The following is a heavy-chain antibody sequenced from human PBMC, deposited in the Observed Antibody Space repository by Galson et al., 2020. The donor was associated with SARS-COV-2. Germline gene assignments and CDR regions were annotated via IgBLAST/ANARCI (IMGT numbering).Heavy chain of an antibody. D-gene: IGHD2-2*01. J-gene: IGHJ4*02. CDR1: GGSMKSYY. V-gene: IGHV4-59*12. CDR2: IYYNGNT. Sequence: SETLSLTCSVSGGSMKSYYWSWVRQAPGKELEWLGYIYYNGNTNYNPNTSLKSRVTMSVDTSKNQFSLRLNSVTAADTATYYCARWTPYQFDFWGQGTLVTVSS. CDR3: ARWTPYQFDF.